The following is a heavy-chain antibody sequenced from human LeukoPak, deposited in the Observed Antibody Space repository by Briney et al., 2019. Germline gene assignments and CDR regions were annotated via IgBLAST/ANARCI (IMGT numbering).Heavy chain of an antibody. Sequence: PGGSLRLSCAASGFTFSSCWMHWVRQAPGKGLVWVSRINSDGSTTTYADSVKGRFTISRDNAKNTLYLQMNSLRAEDTAVYYCARNQGSDLDYWGQGTLVTVSS. J-gene: IGHJ4*02. CDR1: GFTFSSCW. D-gene: IGHD1-14*01. CDR2: INSDGSTT. V-gene: IGHV3-74*01. CDR3: ARNQGSDLDY.